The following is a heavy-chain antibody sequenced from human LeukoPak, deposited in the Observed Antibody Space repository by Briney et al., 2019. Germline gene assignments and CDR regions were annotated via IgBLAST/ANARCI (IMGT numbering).Heavy chain of an antibody. V-gene: IGHV3-30-3*01. D-gene: IGHD2-21*02. CDR2: ISYDGSNK. CDR3: ARDRKHIVVVTAIPKPADY. J-gene: IGHJ4*02. Sequence: GGSLRLSCAASGFTFSSYAMHWVRQAPGKGLEWVAVISYDGSNKYYADSVKGRFTISRDNSKNTPYLQMNSLRAEDTAVYYCARDRKHIVVVTAIPKPADYWGQGTLVTVSS. CDR1: GFTFSSYA.